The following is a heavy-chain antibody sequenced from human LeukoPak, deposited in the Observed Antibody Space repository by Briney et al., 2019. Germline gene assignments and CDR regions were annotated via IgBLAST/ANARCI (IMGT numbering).Heavy chain of an antibody. D-gene: IGHD6-19*01. Sequence: GASVKVSCKASGGTFSSYAISWVRQAPGQGLEWMGGIIPIFGTANYAQKFQGRVTITADESTSTAYMELSSLRSEDTAVYYCARVAVAGDPLNWFDPWGQGTLVTVSS. CDR3: ARVAVAGDPLNWFDP. V-gene: IGHV1-69*13. CDR1: GGTFSSYA. CDR2: IIPIFGTA. J-gene: IGHJ5*02.